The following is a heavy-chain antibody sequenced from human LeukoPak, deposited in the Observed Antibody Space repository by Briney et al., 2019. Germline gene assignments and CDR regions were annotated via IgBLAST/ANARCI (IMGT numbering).Heavy chain of an antibody. J-gene: IGHJ4*02. CDR2: IIPILGIA. D-gene: IGHD6-13*01. V-gene: IGHV1-69*04. CDR1: GGTFSSYA. Sequence: ASVKVSCKASGGTFSSYAISWVRQVPGQGLEWMGRIIPILGIANYAQKFQGRVTNTADKSTSTAYMELSSLRSEDTAVYYCARTPLTMSSSWYVVDYFDYWGQGTLVTVSS. CDR3: ARTPLTMSSSWYVVDYFDY.